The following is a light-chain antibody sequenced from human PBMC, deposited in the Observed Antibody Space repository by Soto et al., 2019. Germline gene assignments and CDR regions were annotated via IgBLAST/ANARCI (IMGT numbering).Light chain of an antibody. V-gene: IGLV2-8*01. CDR1: SSDVGGYNY. CDR2: AVS. Sequence: QSALTQPPSASGSPGQSVTISCTGTSSDVGGYNYVSWYQQHPGKAPKLMIYAVSKRPSGVPDRFSGSKSGNTASLTVSGLQAEDEADYYCSSYGGGINVDVFGTGTKVTVL. J-gene: IGLJ1*01. CDR3: SSYGGGINVDV.